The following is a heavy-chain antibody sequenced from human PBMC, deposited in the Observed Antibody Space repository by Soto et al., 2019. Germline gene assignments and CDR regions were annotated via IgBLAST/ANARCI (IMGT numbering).Heavy chain of an antibody. J-gene: IGHJ5*02. D-gene: IGHD6-13*01. CDR1: GGSISSYY. CDR2: IYYSGST. Sequence: SETLSLTCTVSGGSISSYYWIWIRQPPGKGLEWIGYIYYSGSTNYNPSLKSRVTISVDTSKNQFSLKLSSVTAADTAVYYCARGTIAAADNWFDPWGQGTLVTVSS. CDR3: ARGTIAAADNWFDP. V-gene: IGHV4-59*01.